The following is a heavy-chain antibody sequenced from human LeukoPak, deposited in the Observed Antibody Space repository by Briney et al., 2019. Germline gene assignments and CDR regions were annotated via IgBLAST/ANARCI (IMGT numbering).Heavy chain of an antibody. CDR2: ISSSSSYI. CDR1: GFTFSSYW. CDR3: ARDLLGFGELSPVDY. J-gene: IGHJ4*02. Sequence: GGSLRLSCAASGFTFSSYWMHWVRQAPGKGLEWVSSISSSSSYIYYADSVKGRFTISRDNAKNSLYLQMNSLRAEDTAVYYCARDLLGFGELSPVDYWGQGTLVTVSS. D-gene: IGHD3-10*01. V-gene: IGHV3-21*01.